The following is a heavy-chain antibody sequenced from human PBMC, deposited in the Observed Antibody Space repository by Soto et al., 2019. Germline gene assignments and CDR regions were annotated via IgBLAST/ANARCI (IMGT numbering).Heavy chain of an antibody. CDR2: IIPIFGTA. V-gene: IGHV1-69*06. J-gene: IGHJ6*02. CDR3: ARDPPGYCSSTSCHLRGGMDV. D-gene: IGHD2-2*03. Sequence: SVKVSCKASGGTFSSYAISWVRQAPGQGLEWMGGIIPIFGTANYAQKFQGRVTITADKATSTAYMELSSLRSEDTAVYYCARDPPGYCSSTSCHLRGGMDVWGQGTTVTVSS. CDR1: GGTFSSYA.